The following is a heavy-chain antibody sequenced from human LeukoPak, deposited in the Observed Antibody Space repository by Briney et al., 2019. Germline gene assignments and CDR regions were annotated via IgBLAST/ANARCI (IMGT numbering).Heavy chain of an antibody. D-gene: IGHD3-9*01. Sequence: SETLSLTCTVSGASISSYYWSWIRQPPGKGLEWIGFIYYSGSTDYNPSLKSRVTISVDTSKRQFSLKLSSVTAADTAVYYCARGVVLTGYPLDFWGRGTLVTVSS. V-gene: IGHV4-59*01. CDR3: ARGVVLTGYPLDF. CDR1: GASISSYY. CDR2: IYYSGST. J-gene: IGHJ4*02.